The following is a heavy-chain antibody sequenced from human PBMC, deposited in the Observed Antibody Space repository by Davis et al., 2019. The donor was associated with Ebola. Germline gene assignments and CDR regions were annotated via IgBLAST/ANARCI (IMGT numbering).Heavy chain of an antibody. CDR3: AKESVDTAMVKAGFDY. Sequence: PGGSLRLSCAASGFTFDDYAMHWVRQAPGKGLEWVSGISWNSGSIGYADSVKGRFTISRDNAKNSLYLQMNSLRAEDTALYYCAKESVDTAMVKAGFDYWGQGTLVTVSS. V-gene: IGHV3-9*01. J-gene: IGHJ4*02. CDR1: GFTFDDYA. CDR2: ISWNSGSI. D-gene: IGHD5-18*01.